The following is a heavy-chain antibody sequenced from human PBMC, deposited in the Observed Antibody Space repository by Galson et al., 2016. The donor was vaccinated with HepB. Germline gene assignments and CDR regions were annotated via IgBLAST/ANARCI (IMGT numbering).Heavy chain of an antibody. Sequence: PALVKPTQTLTLTCNFSGFSLRPSGMCVSWIRQPPGKALEWLALIDWDDVKSYSPSLKARLTISKDTSTNQVVLTMTDMDPVDTATYFCSRAFGRRRGRASGNYYFDYWGQGTTVTVSS. J-gene: IGHJ4*03. CDR1: GFSLRPSGMC. D-gene: IGHD3-10*01. CDR2: IDWDDVK. V-gene: IGHV2-70*01. CDR3: SRAFGRRRGRASGNYYFDY.